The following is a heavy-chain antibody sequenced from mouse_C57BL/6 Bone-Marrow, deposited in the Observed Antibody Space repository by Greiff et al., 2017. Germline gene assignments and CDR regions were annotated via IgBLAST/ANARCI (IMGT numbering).Heavy chain of an antibody. CDR2: IDPSDSET. V-gene: IGHV1-52*01. Sequence: QVQLQQPGAELVRPGSSVKLSCKASGYTFTSYWMHWVKQRPIQGLEWIGNIDPSDSETHYNQKFKDKATLTVDKSSSTADLQLSSLTSEDSAVYYCARQIYFFFDYWGQGTTLTVSS. J-gene: IGHJ2*01. D-gene: IGHD2-1*01. CDR3: ARQIYFFFDY. CDR1: GYTFTSYW.